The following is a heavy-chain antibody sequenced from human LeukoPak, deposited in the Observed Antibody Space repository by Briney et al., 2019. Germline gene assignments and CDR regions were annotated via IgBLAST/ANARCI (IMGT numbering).Heavy chain of an antibody. CDR2: FSGSGGST. CDR1: GFTFSNYA. CDR3: ARGGSNRYYDK. V-gene: IGHV3-23*01. J-gene: IGHJ4*02. Sequence: GGSLRLSCAASGFTFSNYAMSWVRQAPGKGLEWVSAFSGSGGSTYYADSVKGRFTISRDNSKNTLYLQMNSLRAEDTAVYYCARGGSNRYYDKWGQGTLVTVSS. D-gene: IGHD2/OR15-2a*01.